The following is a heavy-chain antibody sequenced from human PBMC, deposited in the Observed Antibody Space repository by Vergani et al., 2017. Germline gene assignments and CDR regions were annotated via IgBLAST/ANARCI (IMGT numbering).Heavy chain of an antibody. D-gene: IGHD1-7*01. CDR1: GGSISSYY. J-gene: IGHJ6*03. Sequence: QVQLQESGPGLVKPSETLSLTCTVSGGSISSYYWSWIRQHPGKGLEWIGYIYYSGSTYYNPSLKSRVTISVDTSKNQFSLKLSSVTAADTAVYYCARGCPNWNYDYYYYYMDVWGKGTTVTVSS. V-gene: IGHV4-59*06. CDR2: IYYSGST. CDR3: ARGCPNWNYDYYYYYMDV.